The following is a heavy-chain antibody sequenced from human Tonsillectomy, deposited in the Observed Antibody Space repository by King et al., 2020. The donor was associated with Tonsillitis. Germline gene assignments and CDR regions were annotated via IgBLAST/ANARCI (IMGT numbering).Heavy chain of an antibody. CDR2: TYYRSKWYN. Sequence: VQLQQSGPGLVKPSQTLSLTCAISGDSVSSNSAAWNWIRQSPSRGLEWLGRTYYRSKWYNDYAVAVKSRITINPDTSKNQFSLQLNSVTPEDTAVYYCARGRAYCSGGSCYEDYYYYGLDVWGQGTTVTVSS. D-gene: IGHD2-15*01. CDR3: ARGRAYCSGGSCYEDYYYYGLDV. V-gene: IGHV6-1*01. J-gene: IGHJ6*02. CDR1: GDSVSSNSAA.